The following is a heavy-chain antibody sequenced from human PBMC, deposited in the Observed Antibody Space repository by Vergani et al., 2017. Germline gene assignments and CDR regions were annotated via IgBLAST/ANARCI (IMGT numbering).Heavy chain of an antibody. V-gene: IGHV4-39*01. Sequence: QVQLQESGPGLVKPSETLSLTCTVSGGSISSSSYYWGWIRQPPGKGLEWIGSIYYSGSTYYNPSLKSRVTISVDTSKNQFSLKLSSVTAADTAVYYCARLGVVVIADSGWFDPWGQGTLVTVSS. CDR1: GGSISSSSYY. J-gene: IGHJ5*02. CDR3: ARLGVVVIADSGWFDP. CDR2: IYYSGST. D-gene: IGHD2-21*01.